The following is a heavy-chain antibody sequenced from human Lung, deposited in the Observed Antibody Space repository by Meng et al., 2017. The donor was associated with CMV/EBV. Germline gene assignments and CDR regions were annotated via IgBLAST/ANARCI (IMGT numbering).Heavy chain of an antibody. Sequence: ASXXVSXKASGYTFTSYGISWVRQAPGQGLEWMGWISTYNDNTNYAQKLQDRVTMTTDTSTSTAYMELRSLRSDDTAVYYCARVSGHLITMILYYFDSWVQGTXVTVSS. J-gene: IGHJ4*02. D-gene: IGHD3-22*01. CDR2: ISTYNDNT. V-gene: IGHV1-18*01. CDR1: GYTFTSYG. CDR3: ARVSGHLITMILYYFDS.